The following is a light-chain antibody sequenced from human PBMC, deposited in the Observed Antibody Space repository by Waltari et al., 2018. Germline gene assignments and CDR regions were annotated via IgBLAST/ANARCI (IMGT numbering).Light chain of an antibody. V-gene: IGKV3-15*01. J-gene: IGKJ4*02. CDR2: GAS. CDR1: QSISRN. CDR3: QQFDKWPLT. Sequence: DIVMTQSPATLSVSPGERATLSCRASQSISRNLAWYQQTPGQAPRPLIYGASTRATGFPAMFSGGGSGTEVTLTISSLQSEDFAVYYCQQFDKWPLTFGGGTKVEFK.